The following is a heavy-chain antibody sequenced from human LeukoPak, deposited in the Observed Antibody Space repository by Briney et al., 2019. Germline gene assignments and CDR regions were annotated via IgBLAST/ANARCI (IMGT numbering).Heavy chain of an antibody. V-gene: IGHV4-30-4*01. D-gene: IGHD2-15*01. Sequence: PSETLSLTCTVSGGSISSGDYYWSWIRQPPGRGLEWIGYIYYSGSTYYNPSLKSRVTISVDTSKNQFSLKLSSVTAADTAVYYCARGRYCSGGSCYGGFDYWGQGTLVTVSS. CDR3: ARGRYCSGGSCYGGFDY. J-gene: IGHJ4*02. CDR1: GGSISSGDYY. CDR2: IYYSGST.